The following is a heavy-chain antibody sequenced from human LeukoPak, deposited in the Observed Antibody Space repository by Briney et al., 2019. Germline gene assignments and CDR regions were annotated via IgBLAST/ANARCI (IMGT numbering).Heavy chain of an antibody. CDR3: ARDSSWFTPNFDY. CDR1: GFTFSSYS. V-gene: IGHV3-21*01. D-gene: IGHD6-13*01. CDR2: ISSSSSYI. Sequence: GGSLRLSCAASGFTFSSYSMNWVRQAPGKGLEWVSSISSSSSYIYYADSVEGRFTISRDNAKNSLYLQMNSLRAEDTAVYYCARDSSWFTPNFDYWGQGTLVTVSS. J-gene: IGHJ4*02.